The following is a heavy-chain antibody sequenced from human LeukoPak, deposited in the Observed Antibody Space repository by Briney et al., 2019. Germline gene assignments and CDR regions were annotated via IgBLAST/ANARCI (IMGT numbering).Heavy chain of an antibody. J-gene: IGHJ4*02. V-gene: IGHV3-30*04. CDR3: ARGAPGVVAFDH. Sequence: GGSLRLSCVVSGFSLSSFAMHWVRQAPGKGLEWVTILSSDGSTQNHAESVRGRFTVSREDSKQTVYLQMNSLRREDTAIYFCARGAPGVVAFDHWGQGALVTVSS. CDR1: GFSLSSFA. CDR2: LSSDGSTQ. D-gene: IGHD3-22*01.